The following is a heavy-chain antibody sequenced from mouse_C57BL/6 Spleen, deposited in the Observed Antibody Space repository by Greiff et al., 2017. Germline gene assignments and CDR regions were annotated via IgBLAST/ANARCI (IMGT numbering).Heavy chain of an antibody. Sequence: VQLQQPGAELVMPGASVKLSCKASGYTFTSYWMHWVKQRPGQGLEWIGEIDPSDSYTNYNQKFKGKSTLTVDKSSSTAYMQLSSLTSEDSAVYYCARLDGDYDYWGQGTTLTVSS. CDR1: GYTFTSYW. CDR2: IDPSDSYT. V-gene: IGHV1-69*01. CDR3: ARLDGDYDY. D-gene: IGHD2-13*01. J-gene: IGHJ2*01.